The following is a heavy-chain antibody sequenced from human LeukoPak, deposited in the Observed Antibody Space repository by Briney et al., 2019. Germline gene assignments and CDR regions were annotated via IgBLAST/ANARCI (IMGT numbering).Heavy chain of an antibody. D-gene: IGHD3-22*01. CDR1: GGSISSGGYS. V-gene: IGHV4-30-2*01. Sequence: PSETLSLTCAVSGGSISSGGYSWSWIRQPPGKGLEWIGYIYHSGSTYYNPSLKSRVTISVDRSKNQFSLKLSSVTAADTAVYYCAVDSSGYSSHDAFDIWGQGTMVTVSS. CDR3: AVDSSGYSSHDAFDI. CDR2: IYHSGST. J-gene: IGHJ3*02.